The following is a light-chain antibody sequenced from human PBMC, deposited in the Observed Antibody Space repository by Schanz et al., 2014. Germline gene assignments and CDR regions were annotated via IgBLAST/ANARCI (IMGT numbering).Light chain of an antibody. CDR1: QSVSST. CDR3: QQYHTSRT. J-gene: IGKJ1*01. CDR2: GAS. V-gene: IGKV3-15*01. Sequence: EVLMTQSPATLSVSPGERATLSCRASQSVSSTLAWYQQKRGQGPRLLIYGASTRATGIPARFSGSGSGTEFTLTISGLQSEDFAIYYCQQYHTSRTFGQGTKVEI.